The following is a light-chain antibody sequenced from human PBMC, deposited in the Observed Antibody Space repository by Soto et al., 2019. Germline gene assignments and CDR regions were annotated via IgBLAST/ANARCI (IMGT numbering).Light chain of an antibody. CDR2: DAF. Sequence: DIQVTQSPSTLSASVGDRVTITCRASQSISSWLAWYQQKPGKAPKLLIYDAFSLESGVPSRFSGSGSGTEFTLTISSLQPDDFATYYCQQYNGYPWTFAQGTKVDIK. J-gene: IGKJ1*01. V-gene: IGKV1-5*01. CDR3: QQYNGYPWT. CDR1: QSISSW.